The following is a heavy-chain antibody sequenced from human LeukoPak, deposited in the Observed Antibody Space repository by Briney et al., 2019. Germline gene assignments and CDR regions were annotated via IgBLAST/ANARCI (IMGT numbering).Heavy chain of an antibody. CDR2: IYYSGST. V-gene: IGHV4-39*01. J-gene: IGHJ6*03. Sequence: SETLSLTCTVSGGSISSSSYYWGWIRQPPGTGLEWIGSIYYSGSTYYNPSLKSRVTISVDTSKNQFSLKLSSVTAADTAVYYCARQISCSGGSCYSVSYYYYYYMDVWGKGTTVTISS. D-gene: IGHD2-15*01. CDR3: ARQISCSGGSCYSVSYYYYYYMDV. CDR1: GGSISSSSYY.